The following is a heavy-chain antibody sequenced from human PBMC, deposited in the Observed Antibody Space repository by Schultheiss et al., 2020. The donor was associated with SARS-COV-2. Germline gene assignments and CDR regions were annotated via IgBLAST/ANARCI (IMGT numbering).Heavy chain of an antibody. D-gene: IGHD4-17*01. Sequence: GESLKISCKGSGYSFTTYWTAWVRQMPGKGLEWMGIIYPGDSDTRYSPSFQGQVTISADKSISTAYLQWSSLKASDTAMYYCARHPTTVTNGVDYWGQGTLVTVSS. V-gene: IGHV5-51*01. J-gene: IGHJ4*02. CDR3: ARHPTTVTNGVDY. CDR1: GYSFTTYW. CDR2: IYPGDSDT.